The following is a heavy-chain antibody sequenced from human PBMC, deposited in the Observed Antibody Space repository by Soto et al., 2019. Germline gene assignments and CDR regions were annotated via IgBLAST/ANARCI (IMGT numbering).Heavy chain of an antibody. Sequence: RSLRLSCAASGFTCSSYWMSWVRQAPGKGLEWVANIKEDGSEIYYVDAVKGRFTISRDNAKNSLYLQMNSLRAEDTAVYYCARDLALGDYWGQGTLVTVSS. V-gene: IGHV3-7*01. CDR2: IKEDGSEI. CDR1: GFTCSSYW. J-gene: IGHJ4*02. CDR3: ARDLALGDY.